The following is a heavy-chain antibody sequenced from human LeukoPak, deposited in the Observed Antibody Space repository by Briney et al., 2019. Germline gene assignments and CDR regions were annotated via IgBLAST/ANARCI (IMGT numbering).Heavy chain of an antibody. V-gene: IGHV3-21*01. D-gene: IGHD3-22*01. Sequence: GGSLRLSCAASGFTFSSYAMSWVRQAPGKGLEWVSSISSSSSYIYYADSVKGRFTISRDNAKNSLYLQMNSLRAEDTVVYYCAKWYYYDSSADGAFDIWGQGTMVTVSS. CDR1: GFTFSSYA. CDR3: AKWYYYDSSADGAFDI. CDR2: ISSSSSYI. J-gene: IGHJ3*02.